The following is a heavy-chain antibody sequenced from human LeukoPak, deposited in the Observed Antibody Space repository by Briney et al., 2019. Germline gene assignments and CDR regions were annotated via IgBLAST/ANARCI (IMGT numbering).Heavy chain of an antibody. J-gene: IGHJ4*02. CDR3: AKVTGGWWIQLWLDY. V-gene: IGHV3-23*01. CDR1: GFTFSSYA. CDR2: ISGSGETT. D-gene: IGHD5-18*01. Sequence: GGSLRLSCAASGFTFSSYAMTWVRQAPGKGLEWVSGISGSGETTYYADSVKGRFTISSDTSKNALYLQMNSLRAEDTAVYYCAKVTGGWWIQLWLDYWGQGTLVTVSS.